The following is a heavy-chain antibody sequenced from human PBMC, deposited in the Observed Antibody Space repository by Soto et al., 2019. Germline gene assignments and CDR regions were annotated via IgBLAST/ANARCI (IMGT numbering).Heavy chain of an antibody. J-gene: IGHJ4*02. CDR1: GFTFSNYG. CDR3: AKDYWNPRYFDN. CDR2: VSDNGGRT. D-gene: IGHD1-1*01. V-gene: IGHV3-23*01. Sequence: WGSLRPSCAASGFTFSNYGISLCRQAPGKGLEWVSAVSDNGGRTRYADSVKGRFTISRDNSQNTLYLQMLSLRADDTAIYYCAKDYWNPRYFDNWGQGTLVTVSS.